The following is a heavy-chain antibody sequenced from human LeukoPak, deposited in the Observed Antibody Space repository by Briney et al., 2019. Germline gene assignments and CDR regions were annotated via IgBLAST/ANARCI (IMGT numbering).Heavy chain of an antibody. Sequence: GASVKVSCKASGYTFTNSYIYWVRQAPGQVLEWMGLINPDGGNTNYAQNFQGRVTLTRDTSMSTVYMELSSLRSEDTAIYYCARIRDGYNDAYDLWGQGTVVTVPS. CDR3: ARIRDGYNDAYDL. V-gene: IGHV1-46*01. CDR2: INPDGGNT. CDR1: GYTFTNSY. D-gene: IGHD5-24*01. J-gene: IGHJ3*01.